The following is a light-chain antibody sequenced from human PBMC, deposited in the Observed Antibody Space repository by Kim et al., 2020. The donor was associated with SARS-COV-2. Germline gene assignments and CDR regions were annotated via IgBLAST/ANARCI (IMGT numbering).Light chain of an antibody. CDR2: GAS. CDR1: QSVGSNY. Sequence: WSQGERAPLACRASQSVGSNYLAWYQQKPGQAPRLIMYGASSRTSGIPERISGSGSGTDFTLTIRRLEPEDFAVYYCQQYASSPRTFAQGTKLEIK. J-gene: IGKJ2*01. V-gene: IGKV3-20*01. CDR3: QQYASSPRT.